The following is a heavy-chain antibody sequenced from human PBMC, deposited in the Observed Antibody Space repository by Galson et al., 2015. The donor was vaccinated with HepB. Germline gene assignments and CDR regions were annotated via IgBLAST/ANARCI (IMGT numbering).Heavy chain of an antibody. CDR3: ARDPGILVVKGYSFDY. Sequence: SLRLSCAASGFTFRNYAMHWVRQAPGEGLEWVAVISYDGSNRSYADSVKGRFTISRDNSQNTLYLQMNSLRAEDTAVYYCARDPGILVVKGYSFDYWGQGTLLTVSS. J-gene: IGHJ4*02. CDR2: ISYDGSNR. D-gene: IGHD2-21*01. CDR1: GFTFRNYA. V-gene: IGHV3-30-3*01.